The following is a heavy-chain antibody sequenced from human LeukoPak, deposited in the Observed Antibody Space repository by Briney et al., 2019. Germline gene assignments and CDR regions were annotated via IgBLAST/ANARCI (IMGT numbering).Heavy chain of an antibody. CDR2: IIPILGIA. J-gene: IGHJ4*02. CDR3: ARGRESPSSSWFDY. D-gene: IGHD6-13*01. CDR1: GGTFSSYA. Sequence: GASVKVSCKASGGTFSSYAISWVRQAPGQGLEWMGRIIPILGIANYAQKFQGRVTITADESTSTAYMKLSSLRSEDTAVYYCARGRESPSSSWFDYWGQGTLVTVSS. V-gene: IGHV1-69*04.